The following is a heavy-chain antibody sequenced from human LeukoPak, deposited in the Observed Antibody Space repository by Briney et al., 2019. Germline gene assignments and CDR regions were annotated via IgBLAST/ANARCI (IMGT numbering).Heavy chain of an antibody. CDR2: IFGESTT. J-gene: IGHJ4*02. V-gene: IGHV3-66*01. CDR1: GFVASYNY. Sequence: SGGSLRLSCAGSGFVASYNYMSWVRQAPGKGLEWVSVIFGESTTYYAESVKARFTISRGNSKNTVYLQMNSLRDEDTAMYYCVKDLNWNYPNWGPGTLVIVSS. CDR3: VKDLNWNYPN. D-gene: IGHD1-7*01.